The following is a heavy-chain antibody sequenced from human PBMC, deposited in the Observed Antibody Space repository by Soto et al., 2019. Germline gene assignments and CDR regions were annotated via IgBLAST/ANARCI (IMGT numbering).Heavy chain of an antibody. CDR3: ARDGSGYSGYDWDYYGMDV. CDR2: INPNSGGT. V-gene: IGHV1-2*02. CDR1: GYTFTGYY. Sequence: ASVKVSCKASGYTFTGYYMHWVRHAPGQGLEWMGWINPNSGGTNYAQKFQGRVTMTRDTSISTAYMELSRLRSDDTAVYYCARDGSGYSGYDWDYYGMDVWGQGTTVTVSS. D-gene: IGHD5-12*01. J-gene: IGHJ6*02.